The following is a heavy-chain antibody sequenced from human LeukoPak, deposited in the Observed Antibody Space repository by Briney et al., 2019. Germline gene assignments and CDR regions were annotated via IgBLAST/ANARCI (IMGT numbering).Heavy chain of an antibody. V-gene: IGHV3-23*01. CDR3: AKFHATWYGES. CDR1: GITFSSYA. D-gene: IGHD6-13*01. CDR2: ISGSGVST. Sequence: GGSLRLSCAASGITFSSYAMSWVRQAPGKGLEWVSIISGSGVSTYYADSVKGRFIISRDNSKNTLYLQMNSLRAEDTAVYYCAKFHATWYGESWGQGTLVTVSS. J-gene: IGHJ4*02.